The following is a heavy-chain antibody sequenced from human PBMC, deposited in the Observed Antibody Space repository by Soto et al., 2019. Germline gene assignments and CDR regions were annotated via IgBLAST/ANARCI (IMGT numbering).Heavy chain of an antibody. V-gene: IGHV3-30*18. CDR3: AKGGGYYDFWSGYYEDY. J-gene: IGHJ4*02. D-gene: IGHD3-3*01. CDR2: ISYDGSNK. CDR1: GFTFSSYG. Sequence: VGSLRLSCAASGFTFSSYGMHWVRQAPGKGLEWVAVISYDGSNKYYADSVKGRFTISRDNSKNTLYLQMNSLRAEDTAVYYCAKGGGYYDFWSGYYEDYWGQGTLVTVSS.